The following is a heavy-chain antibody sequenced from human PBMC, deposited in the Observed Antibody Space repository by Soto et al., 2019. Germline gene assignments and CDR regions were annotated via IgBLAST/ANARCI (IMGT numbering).Heavy chain of an antibody. J-gene: IGHJ5*02. V-gene: IGHV4-30-4*01. CDR1: GGSISSGDYY. D-gene: IGHD6-6*01. CDR2: IYYSGST. CDR3: ARERPDGARLDP. Sequence: SETLSLTCTVSGGSISSGDYYWSWIRQPPGKGQERIGYIYYSGSTYYNPSLKNRVTISVDTSKNQFSLKLSSVTAADTAVYYCARERPDGARLDPWGQGTLVTVSS.